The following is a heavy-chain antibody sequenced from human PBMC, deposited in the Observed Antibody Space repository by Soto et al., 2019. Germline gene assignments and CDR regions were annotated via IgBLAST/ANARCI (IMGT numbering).Heavy chain of an antibody. Sequence: SETLSLTCTVSAASICGFYWSWIRKSAGKGLEWIGRIYATGTTDYNPSLKSRVMMSVDTSKKQFSLKLRSVTAADTAVYYCVRDGTKTLRDWFDPWGQGISVTV. D-gene: IGHD1-1*01. CDR2: IYATGTT. CDR1: AASICGFY. J-gene: IGHJ5*02. V-gene: IGHV4-4*07. CDR3: VRDGTKTLRDWFDP.